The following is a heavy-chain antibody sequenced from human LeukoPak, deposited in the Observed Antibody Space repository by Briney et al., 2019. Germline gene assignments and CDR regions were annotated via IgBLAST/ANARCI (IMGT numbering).Heavy chain of an antibody. CDR3: ARSPARYFDWLLSLSDAFDI. CDR2: IYYSGST. J-gene: IGHJ3*02. CDR1: GGSISSYY. D-gene: IGHD3-9*01. Sequence: SETLSLTCTVSGGSISSYYWSWIRQPPGKGLEWIGYIYYSGSTNYNPSLKSRVTISVDTSKNQFSLKLSSVTAADTAVYYCARSPARYFDWLLSLSDAFDIWGQGTMVTVSS. V-gene: IGHV4-59*01.